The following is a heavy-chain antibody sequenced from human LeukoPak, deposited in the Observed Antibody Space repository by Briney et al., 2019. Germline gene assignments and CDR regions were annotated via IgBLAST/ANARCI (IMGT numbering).Heavy chain of an antibody. D-gene: IGHD3-3*01. CDR2: IIPIFGTA. CDR1: GGTFSSYA. V-gene: IGHV1-69*13. J-gene: IGHJ6*03. CDR3: ARCVRTYYDFWSGYSFGWVYMDV. Sequence: ASVKVSCKASGGTFSSYAISWVRQAPGQGLEWMGGIIPIFGTANYAQKFQGRVTITADESTSTAYMELSSLRSEDTAVYYCARCVRTYYDFWSGYSFGWVYMDVWGKGTTVTVSS.